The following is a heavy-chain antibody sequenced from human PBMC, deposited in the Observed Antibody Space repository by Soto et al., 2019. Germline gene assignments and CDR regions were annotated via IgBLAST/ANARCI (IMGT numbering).Heavy chain of an antibody. V-gene: IGHV3-21*01. J-gene: IGHJ4*02. Sequence: EVQLVESGGGLVKPGGSLRLSCAASGFTFSSYSMNWVRQAPGQGLEWVSSISSSSSYIYYADSVKGRFTISRDNAKNSLYLQMNSLRAEDTALYYCARDGQIRASRALDYWGQGTRVTVSS. CDR2: ISSSSSYI. CDR1: GFTFSSYS. CDR3: ARDGQIRASRALDY. D-gene: IGHD3-3*02.